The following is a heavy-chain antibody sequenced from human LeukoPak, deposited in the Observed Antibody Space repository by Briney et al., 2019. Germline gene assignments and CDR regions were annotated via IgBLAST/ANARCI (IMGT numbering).Heavy chain of an antibody. Sequence: GGSLRLSCAASGFTFSSYWMSWVRQAPGKGLECVANIKQDGSEKYYVDSVKGRFTISRDNAKNSLYLQMNRLRAEETAVYYCARDLVSIAAAGKYYYYMDVWGKGTTVTISS. CDR1: GFTFSSYW. CDR3: ARDLVSIAAAGKYYYYMDV. J-gene: IGHJ6*03. CDR2: IKQDGSEK. D-gene: IGHD6-13*01. V-gene: IGHV3-7*01.